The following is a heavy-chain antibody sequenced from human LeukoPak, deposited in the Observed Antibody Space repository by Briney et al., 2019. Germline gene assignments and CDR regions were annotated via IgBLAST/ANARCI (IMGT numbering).Heavy chain of an antibody. Sequence: ASVKVSCKASGYTFASYAMNWARQAPGQGLEWMGWINTNTGNPTYAQGFTGRFVFSLDTSVSTAYLQISSLKAEDTAVYYCARGEDHYDSPGDWFDPWGQGTLVTVSS. CDR1: GYTFASYA. CDR2: INTNTGNP. CDR3: ARGEDHYDSPGDWFDP. V-gene: IGHV7-4-1*02. J-gene: IGHJ5*02. D-gene: IGHD3-22*01.